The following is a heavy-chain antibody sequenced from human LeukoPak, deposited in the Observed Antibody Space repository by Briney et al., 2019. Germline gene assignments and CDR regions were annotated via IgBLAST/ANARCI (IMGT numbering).Heavy chain of an antibody. CDR3: ARVACSGSYCPYDY. Sequence: SETLSLTCTVSGYSISSGYYWGWIRQPPGKGLEWIGSIYHSGSTYYNPSLKSRVTISVDTSKNQFSLKLSSVTATDTAMYYCARVACSGSYCPYDYWGQGTLVTVSS. J-gene: IGHJ4*02. V-gene: IGHV4-38-2*02. CDR2: IYHSGST. D-gene: IGHD1-26*01. CDR1: GYSISSGYY.